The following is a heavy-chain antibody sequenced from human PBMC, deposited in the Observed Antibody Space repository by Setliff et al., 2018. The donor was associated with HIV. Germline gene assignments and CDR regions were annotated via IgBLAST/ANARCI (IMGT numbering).Heavy chain of an antibody. CDR3: ARKSLTGTIDS. J-gene: IGHJ4*02. D-gene: IGHD1-1*01. V-gene: IGHV1-18*01. Sequence: GASVKVSCKPSGYTFTNYDINWVRQAPGQGLEWMGWISPYNGNTNYAQKLQGRVTMTTDTSTSTAYMELRSLRSDDTAVYYCARKSLTGTIDSWGQGTLVTVSS. CDR1: GYTFTNYD. CDR2: ISPYNGNT.